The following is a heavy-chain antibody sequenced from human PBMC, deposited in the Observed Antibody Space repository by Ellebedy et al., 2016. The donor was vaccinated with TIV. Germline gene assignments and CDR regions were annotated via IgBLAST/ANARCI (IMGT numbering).Heavy chain of an antibody. CDR3: ARHSTVTTIGT. V-gene: IGHV4-39*01. CDR1: GDSISSSVYY. J-gene: IGHJ5*02. D-gene: IGHD4-17*01. CDR2: FSQSGIT. Sequence: MPSETLSLTCTVSGDSISSSVYYWGWIRQPPGKGLEWIGCFSQSGITYYNPSLTSRVTISVDTSKNQFSLKLSSVTAADTAIFYCARHSTVTTIGTWGQGALVTVSS.